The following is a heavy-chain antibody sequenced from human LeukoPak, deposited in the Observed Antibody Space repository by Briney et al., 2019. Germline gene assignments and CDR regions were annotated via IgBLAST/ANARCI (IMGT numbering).Heavy chain of an antibody. CDR2: IIPIFGTA. CDR1: GGTFSSYA. D-gene: IGHD3-22*01. J-gene: IGHJ5*02. Sequence: ASVKVSCKASGGTFSSYAISWVRQAPGQGLEWMGRIIPIFGTANYAQKFQGRVTITTDESTSTAYMELSSLRSEGTAVYYCARDLPYYDSSGYDHRRWFDPWGQGTLVTVSS. CDR3: ARDLPYYDSSGYDHRRWFDP. V-gene: IGHV1-69*05.